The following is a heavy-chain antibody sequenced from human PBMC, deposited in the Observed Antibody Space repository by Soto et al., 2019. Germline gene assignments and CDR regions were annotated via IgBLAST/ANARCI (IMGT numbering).Heavy chain of an antibody. CDR1: GYGFTSYW. Sequence: PGESLKISCKGSGYGFTSYWIGWVRQMPGKGLEWMGIIYPGDSDTRYSPSFQGQVTISADKSISTAYLQWSSLKASDTAMYYCARCKGAIVVVPAAEYWGQGTLVTVSS. V-gene: IGHV5-51*01. D-gene: IGHD2-2*01. J-gene: IGHJ4*02. CDR3: ARCKGAIVVVPAAEY. CDR2: IYPGDSDT.